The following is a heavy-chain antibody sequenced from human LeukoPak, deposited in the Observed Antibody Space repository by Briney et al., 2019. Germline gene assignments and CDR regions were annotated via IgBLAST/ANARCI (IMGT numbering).Heavy chain of an antibody. CDR1: GGTFSSYA. V-gene: IGHV1-69*13. CDR3: ARAEYDSSGYYYGAFDY. Sequence: SVKVSCKASGGTFSSYAISWVRQAPGQGLEWMGGIIPIFGTANYAQKFQGRVTITADESTSTAYMELSSLRSEDTAVYYCARAEYDSSGYYYGAFDYWGQGTLVTVSS. CDR2: IIPIFGTA. J-gene: IGHJ4*02. D-gene: IGHD3-22*01.